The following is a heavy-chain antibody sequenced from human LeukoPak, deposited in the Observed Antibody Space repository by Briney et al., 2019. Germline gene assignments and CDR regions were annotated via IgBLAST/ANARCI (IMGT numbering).Heavy chain of an antibody. V-gene: IGHV4-39*07. Sequence: PSETLSLTCTVSGGSISSSSYYWGWIRQPPGKGLEWIGSIYYSGSPYYNPSLKTRVTISVDKSKNQFSLKLSSVTAADTAVYYCARDDMTTVTTGAFDIWGQGTMVTVSS. J-gene: IGHJ3*02. D-gene: IGHD4-17*01. CDR3: ARDDMTTVTTGAFDI. CDR2: IYYSGSP. CDR1: GGSISSSSYY.